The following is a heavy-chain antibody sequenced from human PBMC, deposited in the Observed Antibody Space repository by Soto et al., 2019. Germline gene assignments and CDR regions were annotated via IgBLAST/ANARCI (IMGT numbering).Heavy chain of an antibody. CDR3: ANSRVSMVRGLIIIPNY. D-gene: IGHD3-10*01. J-gene: IGHJ4*02. CDR1: GFSFGTYV. Sequence: EVQLLESGGGMVEPRGSLKLSCAASGFSFGTYVMNWVRQAPGKGLEWVSGISGSGGRVYSADSVKGRFTISRDNSRNTLYLQMNSLRAEDTAIYYCANSRVSMVRGLIIIPNYWGQGTLVTVSS. V-gene: IGHV3-23*01. CDR2: ISGSGGRV.